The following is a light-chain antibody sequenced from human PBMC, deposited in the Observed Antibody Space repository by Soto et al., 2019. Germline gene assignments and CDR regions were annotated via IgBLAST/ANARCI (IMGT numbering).Light chain of an antibody. CDR2: AAS. Sequence: DIQLTQSPSFLSASIGDRVTIACRASQGSSTYLAWYQQRPGRAPKLLIYAASTWQRGVPSRFSGSGSGTEFTLTISSLQPEYFATDYCQQLYSYPITFGQGTRLEIK. J-gene: IGKJ5*01. CDR3: QQLYSYPIT. V-gene: IGKV1-9*01. CDR1: QGSSTY.